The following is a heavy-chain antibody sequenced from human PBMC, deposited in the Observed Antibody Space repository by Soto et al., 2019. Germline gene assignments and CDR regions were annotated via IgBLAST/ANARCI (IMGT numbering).Heavy chain of an antibody. CDR2: TFYRSKWYN. V-gene: IGHV6-1*01. CDR1: GDSVSTNSAA. CDR3: ARQGYTMFGLVPHFDD. J-gene: IGHJ4*02. Sequence: SQTLSLTCAISGDSVSTNSAAWNWIRQSPSRGLEWLGRTFYRSKWYNDYAVSVKSRVSINPDTSKNQFSLQLNSVTPEDTAVYFCARQGYTMFGLVPHFDDWGPGTRATVSS. D-gene: IGHD3-3*01.